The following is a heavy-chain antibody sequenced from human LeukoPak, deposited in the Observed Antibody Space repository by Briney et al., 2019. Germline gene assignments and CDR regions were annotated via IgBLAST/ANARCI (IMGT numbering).Heavy chain of an antibody. CDR1: GFTFSSYW. J-gene: IGHJ6*02. CDR2: IYYSGST. Sequence: GSLRLSCAASGFTFSSYWMSWIRQPPGKGLEWIGSIYYSGSTYYNPSLKSRVTISVDTSKNQFSLKLSSVTAADTAVYYCARHHSSGYYYYYYGMDVWGQGTTVTVSS. CDR3: ARHHSSGYYYYYYGMDV. V-gene: IGHV4-39*01. D-gene: IGHD3-22*01.